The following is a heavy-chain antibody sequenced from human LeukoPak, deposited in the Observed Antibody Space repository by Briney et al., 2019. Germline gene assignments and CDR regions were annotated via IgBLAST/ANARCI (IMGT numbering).Heavy chain of an antibody. CDR1: GFTFSSYG. V-gene: IGHV3-30*02. CDR2: IRYDGSNK. Sequence: PGRSLRLSCAASGFTFSSYGIHWVRQAPGKGLEWVAFIRYDGSNKYYADSVKGRFTISRDNSKNTLYLQMNSLRAEDTAVYYCAKRTARGDDLDYWGQGTLVTVSS. D-gene: IGHD2-21*02. CDR3: AKRTARGDDLDY. J-gene: IGHJ4*02.